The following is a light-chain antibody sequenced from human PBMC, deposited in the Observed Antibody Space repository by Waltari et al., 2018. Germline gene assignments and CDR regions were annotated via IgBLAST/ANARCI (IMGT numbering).Light chain of an antibody. CDR1: SGDIGSTNF. CDR3: ASYTHITTF. J-gene: IGLJ2*01. Sequence: QSALTHPASVSGSPGQSITISCPATSGDIGSTNFVSWFQHHPGKAPKLLIYEVNGRPSGMSNRFSGSKAGNTASLTISGLQAEDEAHYYCASYTHITTFFGVGTELTVL. V-gene: IGLV2-14*01. CDR2: EVN.